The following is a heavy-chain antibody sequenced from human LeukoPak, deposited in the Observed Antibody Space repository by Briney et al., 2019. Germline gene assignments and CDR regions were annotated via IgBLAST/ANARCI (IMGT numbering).Heavy chain of an antibody. J-gene: IGHJ4*02. CDR1: GFTFSRHW. CDR3: LRESYDRSPFFGY. V-gene: IGHV3-74*01. D-gene: IGHD3-22*01. CDR2: INSDGRTT. Sequence: GGSLTLSCAASGFTFSRHWMHWLRQAPGKGLVWVSRINSDGRTTTYAGSVKGRFTISRDNAKNTLYLQMNSLRAEDTAVYYCLRESYDRSPFFGYWGQGTLVTVSS.